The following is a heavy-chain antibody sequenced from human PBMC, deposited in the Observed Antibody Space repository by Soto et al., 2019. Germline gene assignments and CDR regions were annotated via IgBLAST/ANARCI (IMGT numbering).Heavy chain of an antibody. CDR1: GFTFSSYA. CDR3: ARRGSGSYCDY. CDR2: ISGSGDST. Sequence: EVQLLESGGGLVQPGGSLRLSCAASGFTFSSYAMRWVRQAPGKGLEWVSAISGSGDSTYYADSVKGRFTISRDNSKNRLYRQMNSLRAEDTAVYYCARRGSGSYCDYWGQGTLVTVSS. J-gene: IGHJ4*02. D-gene: IGHD1-26*01. V-gene: IGHV3-23*01.